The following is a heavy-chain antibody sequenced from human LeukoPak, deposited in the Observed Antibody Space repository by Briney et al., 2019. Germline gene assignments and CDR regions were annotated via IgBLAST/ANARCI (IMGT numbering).Heavy chain of an antibody. CDR3: AKAARYTYYYYYYMDV. V-gene: IGHV3-21*04. Sequence: PGGSLRLSCAASGFTFSSYSMNWVRQAPGKGLEWVSSISSSSSYIYYADSVKGRFTISRDNSKNTLYLQMNSLRAEDTAVYYCAKAARYTYYYYYYMDVWGKGTTVTISS. D-gene: IGHD1-1*01. J-gene: IGHJ6*03. CDR2: ISSSSSYI. CDR1: GFTFSSYS.